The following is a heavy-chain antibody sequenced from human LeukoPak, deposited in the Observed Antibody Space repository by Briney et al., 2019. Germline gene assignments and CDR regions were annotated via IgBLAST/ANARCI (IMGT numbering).Heavy chain of an antibody. CDR2: MNPNSGNT. D-gene: IGHD1-26*01. J-gene: IGHJ6*03. V-gene: IGHV1-8*03. Sequence: ASVKVSCKASGYTFTSYDINWVRQATGQGLEWMGWMNPNSGNTGYAQKFQGRVTITRNTSISTAYMELSSLRSEDTAVYYCARAGGSYIYYYYYYMDVWGKGTTVTVSS. CDR1: GYTFTSYD. CDR3: ARAGGSYIYYYYYYMDV.